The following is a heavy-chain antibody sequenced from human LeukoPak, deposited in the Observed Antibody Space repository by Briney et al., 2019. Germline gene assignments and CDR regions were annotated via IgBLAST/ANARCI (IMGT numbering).Heavy chain of an antibody. Sequence: ASVKVSCKASGYTFTSYGISWVRQAPGQGLEWMGWISAYNGNTNYAQKLQGRVTMTTDTSTSTAYMELRSLRSDDTAVYYCARDLTVLVRGVMAWFDPWGQGTLVAVSS. D-gene: IGHD3-10*01. J-gene: IGHJ5*02. CDR3: ARDLTVLVRGVMAWFDP. V-gene: IGHV1-18*01. CDR1: GYTFTSYG. CDR2: ISAYNGNT.